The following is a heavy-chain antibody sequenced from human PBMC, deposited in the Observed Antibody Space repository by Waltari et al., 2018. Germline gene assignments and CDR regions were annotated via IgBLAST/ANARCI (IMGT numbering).Heavy chain of an antibody. CDR2: INHSGRT. Sequence: QVQLQQWGAGLLKPSETLSLTCAVYGGSFSGYYWSWIRQPPGKGLEWIGEINHSGRTNYNPSLKSRVTISVDTSKNQFSLKLSSVTAADTAVYYCARGLTIFGVVIIYHGFPWFDPWGQGTLVTVSS. J-gene: IGHJ5*02. CDR3: ARGLTIFGVVIIYHGFPWFDP. V-gene: IGHV4-34*01. D-gene: IGHD3-3*01. CDR1: GGSFSGYY.